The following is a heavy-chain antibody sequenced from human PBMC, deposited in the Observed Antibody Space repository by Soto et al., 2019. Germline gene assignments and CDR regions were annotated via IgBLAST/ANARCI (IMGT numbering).Heavy chain of an antibody. Sequence: EVQLVESGGGLVQPGGSLRLSCSASGFTFSSYAMHWVRQAPGKGLEYVSAISSNGGSTYYADSVKGRFTISRDNSKNTLYLQMSSLRAEDTAVYYCVKDHYYYGSGSYEVPLRYYYGMDVWGQGTTVTVSS. CDR2: ISSNGGST. CDR3: VKDHYYYGSGSYEVPLRYYYGMDV. CDR1: GFTFSSYA. V-gene: IGHV3-64D*06. J-gene: IGHJ6*02. D-gene: IGHD3-10*01.